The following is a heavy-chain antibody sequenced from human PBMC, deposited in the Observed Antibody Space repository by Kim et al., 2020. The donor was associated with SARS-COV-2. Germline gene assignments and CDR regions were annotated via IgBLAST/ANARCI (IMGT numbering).Heavy chain of an antibody. CDR3: ARRAHVGATTLFDY. J-gene: IGHJ4*02. V-gene: IGHV4-4*09. D-gene: IGHD1-26*01. Sequence: PPRQGRVTISVDTSKNQFSLKLSSVTAADTAVYYCARRAHVGATTLFDYWGQGTLVTVSS.